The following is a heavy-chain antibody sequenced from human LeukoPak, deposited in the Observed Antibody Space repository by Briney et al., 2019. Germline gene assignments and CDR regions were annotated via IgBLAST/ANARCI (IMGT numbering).Heavy chain of an antibody. V-gene: IGHV3-9*03. J-gene: IGHJ4*02. CDR1: GGSISSYY. Sequence: LSLTCTVSGGSISSYYWSWVRQAPGKGLEWVSGISWNSGVIGYADSVKGRFTISRDNAKNSLYLQMNSLRPEDMAFYYCTKAGLHGFDYWGQGTLVTVSS. CDR3: TKAGLHGFDY. CDR2: ISWNSGVI.